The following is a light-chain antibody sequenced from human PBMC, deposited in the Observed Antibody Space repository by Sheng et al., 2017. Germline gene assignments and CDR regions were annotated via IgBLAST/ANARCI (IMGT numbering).Light chain of an antibody. CDR1: SSDIGTYDC. Sequence: QSALTHPASVSGSPGQSITISCTGTSSDIGTYDCVSWYQQHPGKAPQLIIYDVSERPSGVPPRFSGSKSGETASLTISGLQTEDEADYYCTSYTSRIPSVVFGGGTKLTVL. J-gene: IGLJ2*01. V-gene: IGLV2-14*03. CDR2: DVS. CDR3: TSYTSRIPSVV.